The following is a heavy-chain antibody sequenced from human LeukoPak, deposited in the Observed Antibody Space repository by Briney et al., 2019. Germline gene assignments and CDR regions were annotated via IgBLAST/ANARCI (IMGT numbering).Heavy chain of an antibody. D-gene: IGHD3-22*01. V-gene: IGHV4-59*01. CDR3: AKYYYDSSGYFDY. Sequence: TSSETLSLTCTVSGGSISSYYWSWIRQPPGKGLEWIGYIYYSGSTNYNPSLKSRVTISVDTSKNQFSLKLSSVTAADTAVYYCAKYYYDSSGYFDYWGQGTLVTVSS. CDR1: GGSISSYY. CDR2: IYYSGST. J-gene: IGHJ4*02.